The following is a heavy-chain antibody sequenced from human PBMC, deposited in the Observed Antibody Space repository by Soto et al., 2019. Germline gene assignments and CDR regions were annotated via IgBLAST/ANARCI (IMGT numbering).Heavy chain of an antibody. V-gene: IGHV1-18*04. D-gene: IGHD3-3*01. J-gene: IGHJ5*02. CDR1: GYTFTSYG. CDR3: ARDRPVLRFLEWLSPRGWFDP. CDR2: ISAYNGNT. Sequence: QVQLVQSGAEVKKPGAAVKVSCKASGYTFTSYGISWVRQAPGQGLEWMGWISAYNGNTNYAQKLQGRVTMTTDTSTSTAYMELRSLRLDDTAVYYCARDRPVLRFLEWLSPRGWFDPWGQGTLVTVSS.